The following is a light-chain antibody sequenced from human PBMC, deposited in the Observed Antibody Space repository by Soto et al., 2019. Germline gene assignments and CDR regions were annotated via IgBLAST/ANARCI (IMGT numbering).Light chain of an antibody. CDR2: QDT. CDR1: TLGDKY. J-gene: IGLJ2*01. V-gene: IGLV3-1*01. Sequence: ELIQPPSVSVSPGQTANITCSGDTLGDKYACWYQQKPGQSPVLVICQDTKRPSGIPERFSGSISGDTATLTISGTQTMDEADYYCQAWDSTTVVFGGGTKLTVL. CDR3: QAWDSTTVV.